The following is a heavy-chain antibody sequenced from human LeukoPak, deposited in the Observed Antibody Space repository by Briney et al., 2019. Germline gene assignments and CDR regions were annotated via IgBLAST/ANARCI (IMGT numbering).Heavy chain of an antibody. V-gene: IGHV4-34*01. CDR3: ARARTYYYYGMDV. CDR1: DRSFSGYY. J-gene: IGHJ6*02. CDR2: INHSGST. Sequence: SETLSLTCAVYDRSFSGYYWSWIRQSPGKGLEWIGEINHSGSTNYNPSLKSRVTISVDTSKNQFSLKLSSVTAADTAVYYCARARTYYYYGMDVWGQGTTVTVSS. D-gene: IGHD1-7*01.